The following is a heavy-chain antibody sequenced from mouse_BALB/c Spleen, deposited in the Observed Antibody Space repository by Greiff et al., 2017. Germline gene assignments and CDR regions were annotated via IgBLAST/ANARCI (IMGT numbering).Heavy chain of an antibody. CDR2: ISSGSSTI. D-gene: IGHD1-1*01. V-gene: IGHV5-17*02. CDR1: GFTFSSFG. J-gene: IGHJ4*01. CDR3: ARLDYGNYAMDY. Sequence: EVKLVESGGGLVQPGGSRKLSCAASGFTFSSFGMHWVRQAPEKGLEWVAYISSGSSTIYYADTVKGRFTISRDNPKNTLFLQMTSLRSEDTAMYYCARLDYGNYAMDYWGQGTSVTVSS.